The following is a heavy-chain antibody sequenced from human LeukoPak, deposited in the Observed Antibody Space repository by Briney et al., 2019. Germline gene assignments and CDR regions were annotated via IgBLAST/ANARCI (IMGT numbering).Heavy chain of an antibody. CDR2: INHSGST. CDR3: ARVGYFASGSYYNDRGAFDY. Sequence: SETLSLTCAVYGGSFSGYYWSWIRQPPGKGLEWIGEINHSGSTNYNPSLKSRVTISVDTSKNQFSLKLSSVTAADTAVYYCARVGYFASGSYYNDRGAFDYWGQGTLVTVSS. CDR1: GGSFSGYY. J-gene: IGHJ4*02. V-gene: IGHV4-34*01. D-gene: IGHD3-10*01.